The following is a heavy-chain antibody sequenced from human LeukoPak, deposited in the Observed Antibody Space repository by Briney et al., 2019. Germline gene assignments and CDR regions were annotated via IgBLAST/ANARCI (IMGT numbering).Heavy chain of an antibody. Sequence: SETLSLTCTVSGGSVSSGSYYWSWIRQPPGKGLEWIGYIYYSGSTNYNPSLKSRVTISVDTSKNQFSLKLSSVTAADTAVYYCARNLGGSSWVFDYWGQGTLATVSS. CDR3: ARNLGGSSWVFDY. CDR2: IYYSGST. V-gene: IGHV4-61*01. J-gene: IGHJ4*02. CDR1: GGSVSSGSYY. D-gene: IGHD6-13*01.